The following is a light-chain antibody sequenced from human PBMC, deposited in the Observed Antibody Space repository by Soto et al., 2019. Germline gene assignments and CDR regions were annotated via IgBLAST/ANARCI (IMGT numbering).Light chain of an antibody. Sequence: QSALTQPASVSGSPGQSITISCTGTSSDVGSYNLVSWYQQHPGKAPKLMIYEVSKRPSGVSNRFSGSKSGNTAALTLSGLPAEDEEDYYCCSYAGSSTSKVFGGGTQLTVL. CDR2: EVS. CDR1: SSDVGSYNL. V-gene: IGLV2-23*02. J-gene: IGLJ2*01. CDR3: CSYAGSSTSKV.